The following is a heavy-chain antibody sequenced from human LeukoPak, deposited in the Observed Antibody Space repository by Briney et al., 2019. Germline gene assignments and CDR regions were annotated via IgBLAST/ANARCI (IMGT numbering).Heavy chain of an antibody. J-gene: IGHJ4*02. CDR1: GFTFSTYS. D-gene: IGHD6-6*01. CDR2: IKQDGSMK. CDR3: AMIEQVVSNVEGGY. V-gene: IGHV3-7*01. Sequence: SGGSLRLSCTASGFTFSTYSMNWVRQAPGKGLEWVANIKQDGSMKGYVDSVKGRFTISRDNAKNSLYLQMNSLRADDTAVYFCAMIEQVVSNVEGGYWGQGTLVTVSS.